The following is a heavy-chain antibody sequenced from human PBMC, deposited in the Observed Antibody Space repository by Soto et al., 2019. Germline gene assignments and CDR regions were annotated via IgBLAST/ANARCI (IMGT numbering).Heavy chain of an antibody. D-gene: IGHD3-9*01. Sequence: GASVKGSSKASRGPFGSYAMSWVRQAPVQALEWMGVISPIFGTANYEQKFQGRVRITADESTSTAYMGLSSVTAADTAVYYCARDEGNRLTRGPNYGMDVWGQGTTVTVSS. CDR3: ARDEGNRLTRGPNYGMDV. J-gene: IGHJ6*02. CDR1: RGPFGSYA. CDR2: ISPIFGTA. V-gene: IGHV1-69*13.